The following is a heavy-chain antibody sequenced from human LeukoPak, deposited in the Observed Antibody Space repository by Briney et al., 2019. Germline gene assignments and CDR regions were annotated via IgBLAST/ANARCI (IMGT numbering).Heavy chain of an antibody. CDR3: ARVSAGAAAGKGYYYMDV. Sequence: PSETLSLTCAVYGGSFSGYYWSWLRQPPGKGLEWIGEINHSGSTNYNPSLKSRVTISVDTSKNQFSLKLSSVTAADTAVYYCARVSAGAAAGKGYYYMDVWGKGTTVTVSS. CDR1: GGSFSGYY. J-gene: IGHJ6*03. D-gene: IGHD6-13*01. V-gene: IGHV4-34*01. CDR2: INHSGST.